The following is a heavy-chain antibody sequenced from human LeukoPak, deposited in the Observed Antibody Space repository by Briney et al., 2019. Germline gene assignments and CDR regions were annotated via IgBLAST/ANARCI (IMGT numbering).Heavy chain of an antibody. Sequence: PGGSLRLSCAASGLTVSSNYMSWVRQTPREGLEWVSIIYAGGSTYYADSVKGRFTISRDKSKNTLYLQMNSLRDEDTAVYYCARGDHPYYDFDYWGQGTLVTVSS. J-gene: IGHJ4*02. CDR2: IYAGGST. D-gene: IGHD3-10*01. CDR3: ARGDHPYYDFDY. V-gene: IGHV3-66*01. CDR1: GLTVSSNY.